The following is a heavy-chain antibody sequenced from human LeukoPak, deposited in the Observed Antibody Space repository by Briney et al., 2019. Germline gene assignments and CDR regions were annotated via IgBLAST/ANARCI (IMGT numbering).Heavy chain of an antibody. J-gene: IGHJ3*02. Sequence: PSETLSLTCAVYGGSFSGYYWSWIRQPPGKGLEWIGEINHSGSTNYNPSLKSRVTISVDTSKNQFSLKLSSVTAADTAVYYCARGQWLYRVGPFDIWGQGTLATVSS. CDR1: GGSFSGYY. D-gene: IGHD2-15*01. CDR2: INHSGST. CDR3: ARGQWLYRVGPFDI. V-gene: IGHV4-34*01.